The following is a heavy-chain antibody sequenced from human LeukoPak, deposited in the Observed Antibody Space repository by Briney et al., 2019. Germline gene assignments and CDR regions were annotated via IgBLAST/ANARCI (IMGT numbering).Heavy chain of an antibody. J-gene: IGHJ3*02. V-gene: IGHV3-23*01. CDR3: AKDEAGYYDSSGSYPPDAFDI. CDR1: GFTFSSYA. CDR2: ISGSGGST. Sequence: GGSLRLSCAASGFTFSSYAMSWVRQAPGKGLEWVSAISGSGGSTYYADSVKGRFTISRDNSKNTLYLQMNSLRAEDTAVYYCAKDEAGYYDSSGSYPPDAFDIWGQGTMVTVSS. D-gene: IGHD3-22*01.